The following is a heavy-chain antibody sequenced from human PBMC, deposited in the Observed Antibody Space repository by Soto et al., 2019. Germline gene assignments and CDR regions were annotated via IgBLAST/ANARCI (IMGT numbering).Heavy chain of an antibody. D-gene: IGHD3-22*01. CDR2: TSSSSSYT. CDR3: ARGLYYYHSSGYYEAHEYYFNY. J-gene: IGHJ4*02. CDR1: GFTFTAYD. V-gene: IGHV3-11*06. Sequence: GGSLRLSCATSGFTFTAYDLTWVRQAPGKGLDWVSYTSSSSSYTNYADSVKGRFTISRDNAKNSLYLQMNSLRAEDTAAYYCARGLYYYHSSGYYEAHEYYFNYWGQGTLVTVSS.